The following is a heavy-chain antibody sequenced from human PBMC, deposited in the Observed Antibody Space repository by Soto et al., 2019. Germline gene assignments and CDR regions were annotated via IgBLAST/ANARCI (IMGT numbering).Heavy chain of an antibody. CDR2: ISGSGGST. J-gene: IGHJ4*02. D-gene: IGHD3-3*01. Sequence: GGSLRLSCAASGFTFGNYAMNWVRQAPGKGLEWVSAISGSGGSTYYADSVKGRFTISRDNSKNTLYLQMNSLRAEDTAVYYCAKDRKYYASDYWGQGTLVTVSS. V-gene: IGHV3-23*01. CDR3: AKDRKYYASDY. CDR1: GFTFGNYA.